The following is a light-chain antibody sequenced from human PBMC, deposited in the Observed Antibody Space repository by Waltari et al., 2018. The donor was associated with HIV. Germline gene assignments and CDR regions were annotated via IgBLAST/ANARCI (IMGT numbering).Light chain of an antibody. CDR3: NSRDSSGNHWV. V-gene: IGLV3-19*01. CDR2: GKN. CDR1: TLISSY. Sequence: SSELTQDPAVSVALGQTVRLACQGDTLISSYASWYQQKPGQAPVLVIYGKNNRPSGIPDRFSGSSSGNTASLTITGAQAEDEADYYCNSRDSSGNHWVFGGGTKLTVL. J-gene: IGLJ3*02.